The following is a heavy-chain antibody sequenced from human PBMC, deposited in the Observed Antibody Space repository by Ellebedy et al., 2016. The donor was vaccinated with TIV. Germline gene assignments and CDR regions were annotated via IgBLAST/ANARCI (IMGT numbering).Heavy chain of an antibody. CDR2: IKKDGSAK. J-gene: IGHJ3*01. D-gene: IGHD4-17*01. V-gene: IGHV3-7*01. Sequence: GGSLRLSXAASGFTFSSHWMSWVRQTPGKGLEWLANIKKDGSAKYYLDSVKGRFTISRDDTKNSLFLHMDNLRTEDTAVYYCAREDGDYPVDAFDVWGQGTMVTVSS. CDR1: GFTFSSHW. CDR3: AREDGDYPVDAFDV.